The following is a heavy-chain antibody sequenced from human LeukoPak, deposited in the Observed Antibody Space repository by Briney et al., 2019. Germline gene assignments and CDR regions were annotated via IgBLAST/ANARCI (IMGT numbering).Heavy chain of an antibody. CDR2: INNDGSST. V-gene: IGHV3-74*01. J-gene: IGHJ3*02. D-gene: IGHD1-14*01. CDR3: AGAGRVRNDLDI. CDR1: GFTFDTYT. Sequence: GGSLRLSCAASGFTFDTYTMNWVRQAPGKGLVWVSRINNDGSSTNYADSVKGRFTISRDNAKNTLHLQMNSLTAEDTAVHYCAGAGRVRNDLDIWGQGTMVTVSS.